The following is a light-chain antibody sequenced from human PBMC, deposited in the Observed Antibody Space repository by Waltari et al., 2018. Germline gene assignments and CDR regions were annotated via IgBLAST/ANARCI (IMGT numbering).Light chain of an antibody. Sequence: SCRASQGVSRSLAWYQQKAGQAPRLLIYGAFNRATGIPDRFSGSGSGTDFSLTISRLEPEDFAVYYCQHYVRLPATFGQGTKVEIK. CDR1: QGVSRS. V-gene: IGKV3-20*01. CDR2: GAF. CDR3: QHYVRLPAT. J-gene: IGKJ1*01.